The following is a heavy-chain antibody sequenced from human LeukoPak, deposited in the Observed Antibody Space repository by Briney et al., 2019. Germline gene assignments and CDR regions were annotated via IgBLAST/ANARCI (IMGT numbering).Heavy chain of an antibody. Sequence: PGGSLRLSCAASGCTFSSYAMSWVRQAPGKGLEWVSAISGSGGSTYYADSVKGRFTISRDNSKNTLYLQMNSLRAEDTAVYYCARDVQRDGYNFDAFDIWGQGTMVTVSS. V-gene: IGHV3-23*01. CDR2: ISGSGGST. CDR1: GCTFSSYA. J-gene: IGHJ3*02. D-gene: IGHD5-24*01. CDR3: ARDVQRDGYNFDAFDI.